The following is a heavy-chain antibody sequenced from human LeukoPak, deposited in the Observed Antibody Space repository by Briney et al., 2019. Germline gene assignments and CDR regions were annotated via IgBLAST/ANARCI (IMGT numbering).Heavy chain of an antibody. CDR1: GGSFSGYY. J-gene: IGHJ4*02. V-gene: IGHV4-34*01. Sequence: SETLSLTCAVYGGSFSGYYWSWIRQPPGKGLEWIGEINHSGSTNYNPSLKSRVTISVDTSKNQFSLKLSSVTAADTAVYYCARAAYCTNGECSIRDYWGQGTLVTVSS. CDR3: ARAAYCTNGECSIRDY. CDR2: INHSGST. D-gene: IGHD2-8*01.